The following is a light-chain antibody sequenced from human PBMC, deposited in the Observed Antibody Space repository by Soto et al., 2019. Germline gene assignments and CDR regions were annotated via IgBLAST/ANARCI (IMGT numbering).Light chain of an antibody. Sequence: DIQMTQSPSSLSASVGDRVTITCRASQSISSFLNWYQQKPGKAPKPLIYAASSLQSGVTARFSGSGSVIDFTLTISSLQPEDFATYYCQQSYSVPCTFGQGTKLEIK. V-gene: IGKV1-39*01. CDR3: QQSYSVPCT. CDR1: QSISSF. J-gene: IGKJ2*02. CDR2: AAS.